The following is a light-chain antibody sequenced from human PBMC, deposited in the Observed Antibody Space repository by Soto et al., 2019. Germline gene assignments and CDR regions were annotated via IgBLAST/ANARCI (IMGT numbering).Light chain of an antibody. V-gene: IGKV3-15*01. CDR1: QSVSSN. J-gene: IGKJ5*01. CDR2: GAS. Sequence: EIVMTQSPATLSVSPGERATLSCRASQSVSSNSAWYQQKPGQAPRLLVYGASTRATGIPARFSGSGSGTEFTLTISSLQSEDFAIYYCQQYHYWPPITFGQGTRLEI. CDR3: QQYHYWPPIT.